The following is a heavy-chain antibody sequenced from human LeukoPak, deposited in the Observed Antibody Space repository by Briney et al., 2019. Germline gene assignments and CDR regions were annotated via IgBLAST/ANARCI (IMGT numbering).Heavy chain of an antibody. CDR1: GFTFSSYS. CDR2: ISSSSSYI. D-gene: IGHD6-19*01. J-gene: IGHJ4*02. CDR3: ARGFSSGWHVWDYFDY. V-gene: IGHV3-21*01. Sequence: PGGSLRLSCAASGFTFSSYSMNWVRQAPGKGLEWVASISSSSSYIYYADSVKGRFTISRDNAKNSLSLQMNSLRAEDTAVYYCARGFSSGWHVWDYFDYWGQGTLVTVSS.